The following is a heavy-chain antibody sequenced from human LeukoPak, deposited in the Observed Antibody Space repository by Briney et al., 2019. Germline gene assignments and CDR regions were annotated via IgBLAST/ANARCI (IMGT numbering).Heavy chain of an antibody. Sequence: SETLSLTCTVSGGSISSGSYYWSWIRQPAGKGLEWIGRIYTSGSTYYNPSLKSRVTISVDTSKNQFSLKLTSVTAADTALYYCARELRYDNSDSGAFWGQGTVVTVSS. V-gene: IGHV4-61*02. D-gene: IGHD3-22*01. CDR2: IYTSGST. CDR1: GGSISSGSYY. J-gene: IGHJ3*01. CDR3: ARELRYDNSDSGAF.